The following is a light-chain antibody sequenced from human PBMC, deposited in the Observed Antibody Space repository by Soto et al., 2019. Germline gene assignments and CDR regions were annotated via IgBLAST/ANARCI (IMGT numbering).Light chain of an antibody. J-gene: IGLJ2*01. V-gene: IGLV2-8*01. CDR3: SSNAGSNNLV. Sequence: QSVLTQPPSASGSPGQSVTISCTGTSSDVGGYNFVSWYLQLPGQAPKLMIYEVSKRPSGVPDRFSGSKSGNTASLTVSGLQAEDEADYYCSSNAGSNNLVFGGGTKLTVL. CDR1: SSDVGGYNF. CDR2: EVS.